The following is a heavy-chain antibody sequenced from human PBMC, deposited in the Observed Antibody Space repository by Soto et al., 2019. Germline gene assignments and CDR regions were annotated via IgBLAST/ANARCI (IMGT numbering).Heavy chain of an antibody. CDR1: GGFIRSSTYY. Sequence: QLQLQASGPGLVKASETLSLTCSVSGGFIRSSTYYWAWVRQPPGRELEWIGSIYHSGSTYFSPSFRSRLTMSVDTSKTGFSLSMTSVTAADTAVYYCARHRLVSRYFDLWGRGVLVTVSS. J-gene: IGHJ2*01. CDR3: ARHRLVSRYFDL. CDR2: IYHSGST. V-gene: IGHV4-39*01.